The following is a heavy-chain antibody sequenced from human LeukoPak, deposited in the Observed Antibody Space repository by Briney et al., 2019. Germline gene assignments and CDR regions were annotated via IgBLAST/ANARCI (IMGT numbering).Heavy chain of an antibody. CDR1: GFTFSSYG. CDR3: AKFGAAQDY. V-gene: IGHV3-30*18. J-gene: IGHJ4*02. Sequence: GGSLRLSCAASGFTFSSYGMHWVRQAPGKGLEWVAVISYDGSNKYYADSVKGRFTISRDNSKNTLYLQMNSLRAEDMAVYYCAKFGAAQDYWGQGTLVTVSS. CDR2: ISYDGSNK. D-gene: IGHD3-10*01.